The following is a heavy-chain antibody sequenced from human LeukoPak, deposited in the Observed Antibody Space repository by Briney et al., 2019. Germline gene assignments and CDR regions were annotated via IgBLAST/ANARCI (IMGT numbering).Heavy chain of an antibody. CDR2: IKQDGSEK. Sequence: GGSLRLSCAASGFTVSSNYMSWVRQAPGKGLEWVANIKQDGSEKYYVDSVKGRFTISRDNSKNTLYLQMNSLRAEDTAVYYCAGGMATITNFDYWGQGTLVTVSS. V-gene: IGHV3-7*01. D-gene: IGHD5-24*01. J-gene: IGHJ4*02. CDR3: AGGMATITNFDY. CDR1: GFTVSSNY.